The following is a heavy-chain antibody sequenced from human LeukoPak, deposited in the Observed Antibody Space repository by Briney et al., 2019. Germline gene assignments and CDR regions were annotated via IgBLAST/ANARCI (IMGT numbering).Heavy chain of an antibody. CDR3: ARVKNGYSYGYIDDY. V-gene: IGHV4-31*03. CDR2: IYYSGST. CDR1: GGSVSSGGYY. J-gene: IGHJ4*02. D-gene: IGHD5-18*01. Sequence: SETLSLTCTVSGGSVSSGGYYWSWIRQHPGKGLEWIGYIYYSGSTYYDPSLKSRVTISVDTSKNQFSLKLSSVTAADTAVYYCARVKNGYSYGYIDDYWGQGTLVTVSS.